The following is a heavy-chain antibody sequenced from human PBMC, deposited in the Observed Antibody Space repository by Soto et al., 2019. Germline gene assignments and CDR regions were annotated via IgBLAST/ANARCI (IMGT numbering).Heavy chain of an antibody. D-gene: IGHD3-22*01. V-gene: IGHV3-23*01. CDR2: ISGSGDRT. CDR3: VKDDGGYPSTAPH. J-gene: IGHJ4*02. CDR1: GITISNYP. Sequence: EVQLLEPGGGLVQPGGSLRLSCAASGITISNYPMSWVRQAQGKGLDWVSGISGSGDRTYYADSAKGRFTISKDISRNSLSLQLDSLGVEDTAVYFCVKDDGGYPSTAPHWGQGTLVTVSS.